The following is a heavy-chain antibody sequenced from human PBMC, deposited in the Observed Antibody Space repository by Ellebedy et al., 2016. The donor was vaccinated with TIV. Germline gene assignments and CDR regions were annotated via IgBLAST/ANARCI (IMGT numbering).Heavy chain of an antibody. V-gene: IGHV3-74*01. J-gene: IGHJ1*01. CDR1: GFTFSKYW. CDR3: AILGRQFYSDPGSFS. D-gene: IGHD3-10*01. CDR2: INGDGTDT. Sequence: GESLKISCAASGFTFSKYWIHWVRQAPGKGLVWVSRINGDGTDTAYVDSVKGRFTISRDNAKNTLYLQMNSLRAEDTAVYYCAILGRQFYSDPGSFSWGLGTLVTVSS.